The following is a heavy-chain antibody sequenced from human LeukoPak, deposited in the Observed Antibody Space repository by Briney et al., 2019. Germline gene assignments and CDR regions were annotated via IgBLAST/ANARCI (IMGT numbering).Heavy chain of an antibody. Sequence: GSLRLSCAALGFTFRSYAMSWVRQAPGKGLGGGSAISGSGGSTYYADSVKGRFTISRDNSKNTLYLQMNSLRAEDTAVYYCAKDKGYCSSTSCSPADYWGQGTLVTVSS. CDR3: AKDKGYCSSTSCSPADY. CDR1: GFTFRSYA. D-gene: IGHD2-2*01. CDR2: ISGSGGST. J-gene: IGHJ4*02. V-gene: IGHV3-23*01.